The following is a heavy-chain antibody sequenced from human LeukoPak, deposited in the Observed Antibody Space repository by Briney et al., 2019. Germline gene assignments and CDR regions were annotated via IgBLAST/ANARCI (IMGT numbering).Heavy chain of an antibody. Sequence: ASVKVSCKASGYTFTSYGISWVRQAPGQGLEWMGWINPNSGGTNYAQKFQGRVTMTRDTSISTVYMELSRLRSDDTAVYYCATSFLAAGNGGHWGQGTLVTVSS. D-gene: IGHD6-13*01. J-gene: IGHJ4*02. V-gene: IGHV1-2*02. CDR3: ATSFLAAGNGGH. CDR2: INPNSGGT. CDR1: GYTFTSYG.